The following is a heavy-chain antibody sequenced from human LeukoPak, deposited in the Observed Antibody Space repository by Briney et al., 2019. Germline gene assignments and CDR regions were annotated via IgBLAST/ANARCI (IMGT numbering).Heavy chain of an antibody. Sequence: GASVKVSCKASGYTFTGYYMHWVRQAPGQGLELMGRIKPNSGGTTYALQFQGRVTMTRDTSISTAYMELSRLRSDDTAVYYCARKGRVTGTFDYWGQGTLVTVSS. CDR2: IKPNSGGT. V-gene: IGHV1-2*06. D-gene: IGHD1-20*01. J-gene: IGHJ4*02. CDR1: GYTFTGYY. CDR3: ARKGRVTGTFDY.